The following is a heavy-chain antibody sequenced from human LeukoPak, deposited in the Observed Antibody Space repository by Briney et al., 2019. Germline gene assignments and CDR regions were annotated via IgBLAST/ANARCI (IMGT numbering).Heavy chain of an antibody. CDR3: ARDGSLDY. Sequence: GGSLRLSCAASGFTFSSYAMHWVRQAPGKGLEWVAVISYDGSNKYYADSVKGRFTISRDNSKNTLYLQMNSLRAEDTAVYYCARDGSLDYWGQGTLVTVSS. CDR2: ISYDGSNK. D-gene: IGHD6-13*01. V-gene: IGHV3-30-3*01. J-gene: IGHJ4*02. CDR1: GFTFSSYA.